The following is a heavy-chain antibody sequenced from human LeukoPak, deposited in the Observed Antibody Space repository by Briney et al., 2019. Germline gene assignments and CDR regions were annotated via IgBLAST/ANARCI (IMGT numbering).Heavy chain of an antibody. V-gene: IGHV1-18*01. CDR2: ISGYNDNT. Sequence: GASVKVSCKASRYTFTNYGISWVRQAPGQGLEWMGRISGYNDNTKYAQKLQGRVTMTTDTSMSTAYMELRSLRSDDTAVYYCARNYYDNSGYYYFDYWGQGTLVTVSS. J-gene: IGHJ4*02. D-gene: IGHD3-22*01. CDR1: RYTFTNYG. CDR3: ARNYYDNSGYYYFDY.